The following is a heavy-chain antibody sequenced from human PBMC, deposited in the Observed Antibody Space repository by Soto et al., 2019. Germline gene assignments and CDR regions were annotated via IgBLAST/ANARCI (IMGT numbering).Heavy chain of an antibody. CDR2: IYYTGNT. V-gene: IGHV4-39*01. Sequence: QVRLQESGPGLVSPSETLSLTCTVPGGSISSSSYYWGWVRQSPEKGLEWIGAIYYTGNTWYNPSVQGRVTIFIDTSKNECSLKVNSAVDTDTGVYYCARQTGAFGYYFDSWGQGNLGSGS. CDR1: GGSISSSSYY. D-gene: IGHD3-3*02. CDR3: ARQTGAFGYYFDS. J-gene: IGHJ4*02.